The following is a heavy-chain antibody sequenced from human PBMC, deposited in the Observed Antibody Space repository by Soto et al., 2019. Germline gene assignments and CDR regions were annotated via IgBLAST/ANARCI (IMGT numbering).Heavy chain of an antibody. CDR1: GDTFASSA. V-gene: IGHV1-3*01. CDR3: ARNLMDYDILTGYSVHFDY. D-gene: IGHD3-9*01. CDR2: INAGNSNT. Sequence: GASVEVCCKASGDTFASSARQWVRQATGQRLEWMGWINAGNSNTKYSQKFQGRVTITRDTSASTAYMELCSLGSEDTAVYYCARNLMDYDILTGYSVHFDYWGQGTLVTVSS. J-gene: IGHJ4*02.